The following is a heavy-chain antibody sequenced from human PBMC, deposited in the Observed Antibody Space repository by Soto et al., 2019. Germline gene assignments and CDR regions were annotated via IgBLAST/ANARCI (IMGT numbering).Heavy chain of an antibody. V-gene: IGHV3-43*01. CDR2: ISCDGGSA. Sequence: EVQVVESGGDVVRPGGSLRLSCTASGFTFDDYHMHWVRQAPGKRLEWVSRISCDGGSAYFADSVKGRFTMSRDNSNNSMYLQMTSLKPVDTDLYFCVEDDGAKWLESCRESFDFWGPGTKVTVSS. J-gene: IGHJ3*01. D-gene: IGHD6-19*01. CDR1: GFTFDDYH. CDR3: VEDDGAKWLESCRESFDF.